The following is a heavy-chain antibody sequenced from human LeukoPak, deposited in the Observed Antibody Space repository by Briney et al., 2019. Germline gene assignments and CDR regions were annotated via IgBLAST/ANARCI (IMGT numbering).Heavy chain of an antibody. V-gene: IGHV1-2*04. J-gene: IGHJ4*02. CDR1: GYTFTGHY. D-gene: IGHD3-22*01. Sequence: GASVKVSCKASGYTFTGHYMHWVRQAPGQGLEWMGWINPNSGGTNYAQKFQGWVTMTRDTSISTAYMELSRLRSDDTAVYYCARAQYYYDSSGYLHFDYWGQGTLVTVSS. CDR3: ARAQYYYDSSGYLHFDY. CDR2: INPNSGGT.